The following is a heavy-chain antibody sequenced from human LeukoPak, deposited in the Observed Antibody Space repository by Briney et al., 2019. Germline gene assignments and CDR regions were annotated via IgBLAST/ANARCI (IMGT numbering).Heavy chain of an antibody. V-gene: IGHV4-59*01. J-gene: IGHJ5*02. Sequence: ETLSLTCTVSGGSISSYYWSWIRQPPGKGLEWIGYIYYSGSTNYNPSLKSRVTISVDTSKNQFSLELSSVTAADTAVYYCARAILISSTSGNWFDPWGQGTLVTVSS. CDR2: IYYSGST. CDR1: GGSISSYY. D-gene: IGHD2-2*01. CDR3: ARAILISSTSGNWFDP.